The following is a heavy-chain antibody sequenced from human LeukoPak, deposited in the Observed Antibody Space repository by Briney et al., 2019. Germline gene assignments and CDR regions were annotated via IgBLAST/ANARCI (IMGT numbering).Heavy chain of an antibody. Sequence: GGSLRLSCAASGFTFSSYAMHWVRQAPGKGLEWVAVISYDRSNKYYADSVKGRFTISRDNSKNTLYLQMNSLRAEDTAVYYCAREAVAGNFDYWGQGTLVTVSS. J-gene: IGHJ4*02. CDR1: GFTFSSYA. D-gene: IGHD6-19*01. CDR2: ISYDRSNK. CDR3: AREAVAGNFDY. V-gene: IGHV3-30*04.